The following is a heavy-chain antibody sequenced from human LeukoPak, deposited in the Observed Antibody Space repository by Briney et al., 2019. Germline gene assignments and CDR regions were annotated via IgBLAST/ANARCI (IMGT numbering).Heavy chain of an antibody. CDR1: GFTFNNYA. V-gene: IGHV4-39*07. Sequence: GSLRLSCAASGFTFNNYALTWVRQPPGKGLEWIGSIYYSGSTYYNPSLKSRVTISVDTSKNQFSLKLSSVTAAGTAVYYCVIAAAGIFDYWGQGTLVTVSS. CDR3: VIAAAGIFDY. CDR2: IYYSGST. D-gene: IGHD6-13*01. J-gene: IGHJ4*02.